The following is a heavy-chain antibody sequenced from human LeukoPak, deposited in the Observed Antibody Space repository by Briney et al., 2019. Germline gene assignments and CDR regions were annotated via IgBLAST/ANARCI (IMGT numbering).Heavy chain of an antibody. D-gene: IGHD3-22*01. Sequence: SQTLSLTCTVSGGSISSGGYYWSWIRQHPGKGLEWIGYIYYSGSTYYNPSLKSRVTISVDTSKNQFSLELCSVTAADTAVYYCARGHSSGYYYVYWGQGTLVTVSS. CDR3: ARGHSSGYYYVY. J-gene: IGHJ4*02. CDR2: IYYSGST. CDR1: GGSISSGGYY. V-gene: IGHV4-31*03.